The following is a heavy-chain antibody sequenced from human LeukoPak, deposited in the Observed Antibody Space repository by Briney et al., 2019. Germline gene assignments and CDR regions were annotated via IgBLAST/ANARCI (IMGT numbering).Heavy chain of an antibody. CDR1: GFTFKIYS. Sequence: GGSLRLSCAASGFTFKIYSMNWVRQAPGKGLEWVSSISTSSSHMYYADSVKGRFTISRDNAKNSLYLQMNSLRAEDTAVYYCARETSSGWADYWGQGTLVTVSS. J-gene: IGHJ4*02. CDR3: ARETSSGWADY. CDR2: ISTSSSHM. D-gene: IGHD6-19*01. V-gene: IGHV3-21*01.